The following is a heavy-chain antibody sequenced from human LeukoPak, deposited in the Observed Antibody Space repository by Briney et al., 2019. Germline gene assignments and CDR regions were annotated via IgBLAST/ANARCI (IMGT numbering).Heavy chain of an antibody. J-gene: IGHJ4*02. CDR1: GYTFTGYY. V-gene: IGHV1-2*02. Sequence: ASVKVSCKASGYTFTGYYMHWVRQAPGQGLEWMGWINPNSGGTNYAQKLQGRVTMTTDTSTSTAYMELRSLRSDDTAVYYCARDRSIVGATNFDYWGQGTLVTVSS. CDR3: ARDRSIVGATNFDY. CDR2: INPNSGGT. D-gene: IGHD1-26*01.